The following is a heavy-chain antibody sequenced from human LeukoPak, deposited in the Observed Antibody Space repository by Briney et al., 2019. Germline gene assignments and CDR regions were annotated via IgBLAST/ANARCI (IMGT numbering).Heavy chain of an antibody. D-gene: IGHD2-21*02. CDR1: GFTFDDYA. V-gene: IGHV3-9*01. CDR2: ISWNSGSI. Sequence: GGSLRLSCAASGFTFDDYAMHWVRQAPGKGLEWVSGISWNSGSIGYADSVKGRFTISRDNAKNSLYLQMSSLRAEDTALYYCAKGIVVVTATPYYFDYWGQGTLVTVSS. CDR3: AKGIVVVTATPYYFDY. J-gene: IGHJ4*02.